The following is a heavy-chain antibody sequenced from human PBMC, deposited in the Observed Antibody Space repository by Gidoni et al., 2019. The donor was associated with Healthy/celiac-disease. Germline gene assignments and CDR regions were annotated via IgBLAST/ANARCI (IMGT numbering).Heavy chain of an antibody. CDR2: INHSGST. D-gene: IGHD2-21*01. Sequence: QVQLQQWGAGLLKPSETLSLTCALYGWSFSGYDRSWIRQPPGKGLEWSGEINHSGSTNYNPSLKSRVTISVDTYKNQFSLKLSSVTAADTAVYYCARGHRGGDRGSCCWGQGTLVTVSS. J-gene: IGHJ4*02. CDR3: ARGHRGGDRGSCC. CDR1: GWSFSGYD. V-gene: IGHV4-34*01.